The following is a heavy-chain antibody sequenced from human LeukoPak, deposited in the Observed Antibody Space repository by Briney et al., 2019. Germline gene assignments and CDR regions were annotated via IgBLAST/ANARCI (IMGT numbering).Heavy chain of an antibody. CDR2: ISWNSGSI. CDR3: AKERGNWFDP. V-gene: IGHV3-9*01. CDR1: GFTFDDYA. Sequence: GGSLRLSCAASGFTFDDYAMHWVRQAPGEGLEWVSGISWNSGSIGYADSVKGRFTISRDNAKNSLYLQMNSLRAEDTALYYCAKERGNWFDPWGQGTLVTVSS. J-gene: IGHJ5*02.